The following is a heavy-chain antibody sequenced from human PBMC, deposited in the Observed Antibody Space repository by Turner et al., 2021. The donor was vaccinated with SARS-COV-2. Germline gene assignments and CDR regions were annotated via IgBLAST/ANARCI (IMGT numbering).Heavy chain of an antibody. CDR1: GYTVTSYG. CDR2: ISDHNSNT. J-gene: IGHJ6*02. D-gene: IGHD3-10*01. V-gene: IGHV1-18*01. CDR3: ARDPYYYGSGSYYSYYYYGMDV. Sequence: QVQLVQSGAEVKKPGASVKVSCKASGYTVTSYGINWVRQAPGQGLEWMGWISDHNSNTKYAQKLQGRFTMTTDTSTSTAYMELRSLRSDDTAVYYCARDPYYYGSGSYYSYYYYGMDVWGQGTTVTVSS.